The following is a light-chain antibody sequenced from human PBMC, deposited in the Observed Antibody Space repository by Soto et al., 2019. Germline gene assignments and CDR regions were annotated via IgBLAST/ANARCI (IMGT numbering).Light chain of an antibody. J-gene: IGKJ2*01. CDR3: QQYNNYIT. Sequence: DIPMTQSPSTLSASVGDRVTITCRASQTINSWLAWYQQKPGKAPKLLIYDASNLESGVPSRFSGSGSGTEFTLTINSLQPDDFATYYCQQYNNYITFGQGTKLEIK. V-gene: IGKV1-5*01. CDR1: QTINSW. CDR2: DAS.